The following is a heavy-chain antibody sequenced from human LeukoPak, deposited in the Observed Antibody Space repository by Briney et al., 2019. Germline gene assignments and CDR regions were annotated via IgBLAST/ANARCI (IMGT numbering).Heavy chain of an antibody. V-gene: IGHV1-2*02. D-gene: IGHD4-17*01. CDR1: GYTFTGYY. CDR3: ARFLYGDYLFDY. CDR2: INPNSGGT. J-gene: IGHJ4*02. Sequence: ASVKVSCKASGYTFTGYYMHWVRQAPGQGREWMGWINPNSGGTNYAQKFQGRVTMTRDTSINTAYMELSRLRSDDTAVYYCARFLYGDYLFDYWGQGTLVTVSS.